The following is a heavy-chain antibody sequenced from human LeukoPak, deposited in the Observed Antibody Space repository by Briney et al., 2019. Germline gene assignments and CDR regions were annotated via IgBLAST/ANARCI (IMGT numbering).Heavy chain of an antibody. J-gene: IGHJ6*02. V-gene: IGHV3-23*01. CDR3: AKDLWAPVTRATYYCYGMDV. Sequence: RGSLRLSLACSGFTFSTHPMNLVRQAPGKGVDAVSAIYSSQCSIYNPDPGKGRSTIPRHNSKNTQHLQMNSMRAEDIEVYYCAKDLWAPVTRATYYCYGMDVWGQGTTVTVSS. CDR2: IYSSQCSI. CDR1: GFTFSTHP. D-gene: IGHD4-17*01.